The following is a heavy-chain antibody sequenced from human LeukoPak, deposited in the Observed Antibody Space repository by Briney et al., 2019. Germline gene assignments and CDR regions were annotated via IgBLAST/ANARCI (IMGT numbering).Heavy chain of an antibody. J-gene: IGHJ5*02. Sequence: TPSETLSLTCTVSGYSISSGYYWGWIRQPPGKGLEWIGSIYHSGSTYYNPSLKSRVTISVDTSKNQFSLKLSSVAAADTAVYYCARGRYYGSGSYYNPWSWFDPWGQGTLVTVSS. CDR3: ARGRYYGSGSYYNPWSWFDP. D-gene: IGHD3-10*01. V-gene: IGHV4-38-2*02. CDR1: GYSISSGYY. CDR2: IYHSGST.